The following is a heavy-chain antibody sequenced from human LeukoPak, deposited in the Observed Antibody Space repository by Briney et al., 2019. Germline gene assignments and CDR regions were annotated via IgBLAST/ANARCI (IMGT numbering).Heavy chain of an antibody. D-gene: IGHD6-13*01. CDR1: GFTFSSYW. Sequence: PGGSLRLSCAASGFTFSSYWMSWVRQAPGKGLEWVANIKQDGSEKYYVDSVKGRFTISRDNAKNSLYLQMNSLRAEDTAVYYCAREAYGSSWLNWFDPWGQGTLVTVSS. J-gene: IGHJ5*02. CDR2: IKQDGSEK. V-gene: IGHV3-7*01. CDR3: AREAYGSSWLNWFDP.